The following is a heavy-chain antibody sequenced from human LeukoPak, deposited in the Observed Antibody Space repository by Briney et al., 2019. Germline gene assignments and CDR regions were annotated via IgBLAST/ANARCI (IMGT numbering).Heavy chain of an antibody. J-gene: IGHJ3*02. V-gene: IGHV3-7*05. CDR2: IKQDGSEK. CDR1: GFTFSTYW. D-gene: IGHD3-10*01. CDR3: ARDGMGVIKAFDI. Sequence: GGSLRLSCVASGFTFSTYWMSWVRQVPGRGLEWVANIKQDGSEKYYVDSVKGRFTVSRDNARNSLYLQMNSLRAEDTAVYYCARDGMGVIKAFDIWGQGTMVTVSS.